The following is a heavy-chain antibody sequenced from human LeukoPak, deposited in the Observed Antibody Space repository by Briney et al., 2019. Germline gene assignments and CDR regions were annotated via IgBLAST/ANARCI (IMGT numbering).Heavy chain of an antibody. Sequence: ASVKVSCKASGYTFTSYGISWVRQAPGQGLEWMGWISAYNGNTNYAQKLQGRVTMTTDTSTSTAYMELRSLRSDDTAVYYCATLEPYRGYSYYYMDVWGKGTTVTISS. V-gene: IGHV1-18*01. CDR1: GYTFTSYG. J-gene: IGHJ6*03. CDR3: ATLEPYRGYSYYYMDV. CDR2: ISAYNGNT. D-gene: IGHD6-25*01.